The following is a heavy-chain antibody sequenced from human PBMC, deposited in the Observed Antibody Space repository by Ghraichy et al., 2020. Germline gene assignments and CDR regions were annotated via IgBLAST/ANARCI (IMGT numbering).Heavy chain of an antibody. V-gene: IGHV1-69*13. CDR3: ARDGYWNDEHYYGMDV. D-gene: IGHD1-1*01. CDR2: IIPIFGTA. J-gene: IGHJ6*02. Sequence: SVKVSCKASGGTFSSYAISWVRQAPGQGLEWMGGIIPIFGTANYAQKFQGRVTITADESTSTAYMELSSLRSEDTAVYYCARDGYWNDEHYYGMDVWGQGTTVTVSS. CDR1: GGTFSSYA.